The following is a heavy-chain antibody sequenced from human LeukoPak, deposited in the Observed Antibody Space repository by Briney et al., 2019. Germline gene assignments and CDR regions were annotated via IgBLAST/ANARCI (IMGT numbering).Heavy chain of an antibody. CDR1: GGSIINSNYY. Sequence: SETLSLTCAVSGGSIINSNYYWGWIRQPPGKGLEWIGSVYYSGSTYYSPSLKSRVTISVDTSKNQFSLKMRSVTAADTAVYYCARTFDYWGQGTLVTVSS. CDR3: ARTFDY. J-gene: IGHJ4*02. V-gene: IGHV4-39*07. CDR2: VYYSGST.